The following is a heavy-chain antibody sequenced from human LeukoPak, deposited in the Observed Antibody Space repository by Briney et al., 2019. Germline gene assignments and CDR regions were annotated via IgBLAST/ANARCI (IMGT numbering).Heavy chain of an antibody. CDR2: IKQDGSEK. V-gene: IGHV3-7*01. J-gene: IGHJ6*02. Sequence: GGSLRLSCGASGFTFSSYWMSWVRQAPGKGLEWVANIKQDGSEKYYVDSVKGRFTISRDNAKNSLYLQMNSLRAEDTAVYYCARAPRSSGYGMDVWGQGTTVTVSS. D-gene: IGHD3-3*01. CDR1: GFTFSSYW. CDR3: ARAPRSSGYGMDV.